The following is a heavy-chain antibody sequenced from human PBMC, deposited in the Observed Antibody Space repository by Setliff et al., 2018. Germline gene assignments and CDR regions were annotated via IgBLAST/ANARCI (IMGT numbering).Heavy chain of an antibody. J-gene: IGHJ6*02. Sequence: GASVKVSCKSSGHIFTDYYIHWVRQAPGQGLEWMGWINPDSGDANYGPNFQGWVTMTRDTSIDTAYLDLSRLKSDDTAVYYCSRERSRRHCYGGSCDFYYYGLDVWGQGTTVTVSS. CDR1: GHIFTDYY. V-gene: IGHV1-2*04. CDR3: SRERSRRHCYGGSCDFYYYGLDV. D-gene: IGHD2-15*01. CDR2: INPDSGDA.